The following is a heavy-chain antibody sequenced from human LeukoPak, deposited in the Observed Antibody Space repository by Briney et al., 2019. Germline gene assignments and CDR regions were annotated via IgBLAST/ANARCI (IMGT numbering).Heavy chain of an antibody. CDR1: GYTFTSYY. D-gene: IGHD5-24*01. CDR2: INPSGAST. Sequence: ASVKVSCKASGYTFTSYYIHWVRQAPGQGLEWMGVINPSGASTIYAQKFQGRVTMTRDMSTSTVYMELSSLRSEDTAVYYCAASGVKMATMLDYWGQGTLVTVSS. V-gene: IGHV1-46*01. J-gene: IGHJ4*02. CDR3: AASGVKMATMLDY.